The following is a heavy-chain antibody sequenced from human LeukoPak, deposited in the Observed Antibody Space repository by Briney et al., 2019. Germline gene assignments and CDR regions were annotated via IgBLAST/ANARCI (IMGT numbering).Heavy chain of an antibody. D-gene: IGHD3-3*01. J-gene: IGHJ4*02. CDR1: GFNLRSYA. Sequence: QPGRSLRLSCVVSGFNLRSYAMPWVRQAPGKGLEWVSTVSGSGGGTYYADSVQGRFTISRDNSKNTLYLQMNSLRSEDTAVYWCARGKRVTVFGVLKERVGYYFDYWGQGTLVTVSS. CDR3: ARGKRVTVFGVLKERVGYYFDY. V-gene: IGHV3-23*01. CDR2: VSGSGGGT.